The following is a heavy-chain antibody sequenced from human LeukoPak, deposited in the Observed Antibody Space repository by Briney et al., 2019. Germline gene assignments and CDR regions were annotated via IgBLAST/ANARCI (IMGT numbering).Heavy chain of an antibody. J-gene: IGHJ4*02. CDR1: GFTFSNFA. D-gene: IGHD2-21*02. Sequence: GGSLRLSCAASGFTFSNFAMTWVRQAPGKGLEWVSSIVGSSSTYYADSLKGRFTISRDNAKNSLYLQMDRLRAEDTAVYFCAKVGAWYPADYWGQGTRVTVSS. V-gene: IGHV3-21*04. CDR3: AKVGAWYPADY. CDR2: IVGSSST.